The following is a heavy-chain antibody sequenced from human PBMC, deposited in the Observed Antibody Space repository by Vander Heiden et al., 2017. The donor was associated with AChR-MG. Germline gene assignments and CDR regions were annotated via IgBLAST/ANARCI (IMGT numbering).Heavy chain of an antibody. D-gene: IGHD1-26*01. V-gene: IGHV3-30*18. J-gene: IGHJ4*02. Sequence: QVQLVESGGGVVQPGRSLRLSCAASGFTCSSYGMHWVLQAPGKGLEWVAVISYDGSNKYYADSVKGRFTISRDNSKNTLYLQMNSLRAEDTAVYYCAKERESGSSYFDYWGQGTLVTVSS. CDR1: GFTCSSYG. CDR2: ISYDGSNK. CDR3: AKERESGSSYFDY.